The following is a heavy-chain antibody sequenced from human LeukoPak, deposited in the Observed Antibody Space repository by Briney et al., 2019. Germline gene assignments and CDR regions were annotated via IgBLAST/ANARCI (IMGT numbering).Heavy chain of an antibody. D-gene: IGHD3-10*01. J-gene: IGHJ3*02. V-gene: IGHV1-18*01. CDR2: ISAYNGNT. CDR1: GYTFTSYG. CDR3: ARDQDSADYYGSGSYAFDI. Sequence: GASVKVSCKASGYTFTSYGISWVRQAPGQGLEWMGWISAYNGNTNYAQKFQGRVTMTRDTPISTAYMELSRLRSDDTAVYYCARDQDSADYYGSGSYAFDIWGQGTMVTVSS.